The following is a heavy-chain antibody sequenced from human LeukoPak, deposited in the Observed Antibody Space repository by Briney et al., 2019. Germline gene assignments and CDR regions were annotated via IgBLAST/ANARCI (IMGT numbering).Heavy chain of an antibody. J-gene: IGHJ4*02. CDR3: AREGSAAGFDY. CDR2: ISAYNGNT. Sequence: WMGWISAYNGNTNYAQKLQGRVTMTTDTSTSTAYMELRSLRSDDTAVYYCAREGSAAGFDYWGQGTLVTVSS. V-gene: IGHV1-18*01. D-gene: IGHD6-13*01.